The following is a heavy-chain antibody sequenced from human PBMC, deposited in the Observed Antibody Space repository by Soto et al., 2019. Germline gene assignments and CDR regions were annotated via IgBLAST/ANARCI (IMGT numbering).Heavy chain of an antibody. D-gene: IGHD4-17*01. J-gene: IGHJ5*02. CDR2: IYPGDSDY. Sequence: PGESLKIACEGFGYNFATYLISWVRQMPVKGLEYMGIIYPGDSDYRYSPSFQGQVTFSADKSISTAYMQWSSLKASDTAMYYCARHGLYGDYASNYCDPGGQEPLVTVSS. CDR1: GYNFATYL. CDR3: ARHGLYGDYASNYCDP. V-gene: IGHV5-51*01.